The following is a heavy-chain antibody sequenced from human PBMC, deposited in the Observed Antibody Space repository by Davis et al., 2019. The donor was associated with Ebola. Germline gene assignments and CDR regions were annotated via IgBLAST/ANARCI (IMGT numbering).Heavy chain of an antibody. J-gene: IGHJ5*02. CDR2: INHSGST. V-gene: IGHV4-34*01. CDR1: GGSFSGYY. CDR3: ARRRIAAAVWFDP. D-gene: IGHD6-13*01. Sequence: SETLSLTCAVYGGSFSGYYWSWIRQPPGKGLEWIGEINHSGSTNYNPSLKSRATISVDTSKNQFSLKMSSVTAADTAVYYCARRRIAAAVWFDPWGQGTLVTVSS.